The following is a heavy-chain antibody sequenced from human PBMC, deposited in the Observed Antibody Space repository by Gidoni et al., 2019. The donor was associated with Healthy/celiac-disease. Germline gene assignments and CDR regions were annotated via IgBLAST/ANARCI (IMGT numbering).Heavy chain of an antibody. Sequence: QVQLVQSGAEVKKPGASVKVSCKASGYTFTSYYMHWVRQAPGQGLEWMGIINPSGGSTSYAQKFQGRVTMTRDTSTSTVYMELSSLRSEDTAVYYCARRLGPGATEGDGMDVWGQGTTVTVSS. CDR2: INPSGGST. CDR3: ARRLGPGATEGDGMDV. CDR1: GYTFTSYY. V-gene: IGHV1-46*01. J-gene: IGHJ6*02. D-gene: IGHD1-26*01.